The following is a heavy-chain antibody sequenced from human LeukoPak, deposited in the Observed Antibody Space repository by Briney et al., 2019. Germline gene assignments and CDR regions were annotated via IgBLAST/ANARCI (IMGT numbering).Heavy chain of an antibody. V-gene: IGHV3-30*18. CDR1: GFTFSSYG. CDR3: AKSLGLPSGTNHSGDY. CDR2: ISYDGSNK. D-gene: IGHD3-10*01. Sequence: PGGSLRLSCAASGFTFSSYGMHWVRQAPGKGLEWVAVISYDGSNKYYADSVKGRFTISRDNSKNTLYLQMSSLRAEDTAVYYCAKSLGLPSGTNHSGDYWGQGTLVTVSS. J-gene: IGHJ4*02.